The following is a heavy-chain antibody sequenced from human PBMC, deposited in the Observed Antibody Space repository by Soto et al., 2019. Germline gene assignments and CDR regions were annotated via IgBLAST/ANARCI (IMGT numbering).Heavy chain of an antibody. CDR2: IIPILGIA. CDR3: ARDRYYMDV. V-gene: IGHV1-69*08. J-gene: IGHJ6*03. Sequence: QVQLVQSGAEVKKPGSSVKVSCKASGGTFSSYTISWVRQAPGQGLEWMGRIIPILGIANYAQKLQGRVTLTADKSTSTAYMELSSLRSEDAAVYYCARDRYYMDVWGKGTTVTVSS. CDR1: GGTFSSYT.